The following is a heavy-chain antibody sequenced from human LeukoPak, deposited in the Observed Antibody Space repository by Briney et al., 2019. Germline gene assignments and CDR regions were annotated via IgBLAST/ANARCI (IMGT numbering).Heavy chain of an antibody. CDR2: ISGSGGST. V-gene: IGHV3-23*01. CDR1: GFTFSSYA. D-gene: IGHD5-12*01. CDR3: AKVGHIVATICYFDY. J-gene: IGHJ4*02. Sequence: GGSLRLSCAASGFTFSSYAMSWVRQAPGKRLEWVSAISGSGGSTYYADSVKGRFTIYRDNSKNTLYLQMNSLRAEDTAVYYCAKVGHIVATICYFDYWGQGTLVTVSS.